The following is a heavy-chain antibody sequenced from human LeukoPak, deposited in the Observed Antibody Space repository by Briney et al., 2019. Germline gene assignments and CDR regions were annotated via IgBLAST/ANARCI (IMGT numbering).Heavy chain of an antibody. D-gene: IGHD3-3*01. CDR3: AKDGVNGGLFEY. V-gene: IGHV3-30*18. CDR2: ISNDERDK. J-gene: IGHJ4*02. CDR1: GFTFSTYH. Sequence: GRSLRLSCGASGFTFSTYHMHWVRQAPGKGLEWVAVISNDERDKWYTDSVKGRFTISRDNSKNTLYLQINSLRTEDTGVHYCAKDGVNGGLFEYWGQGTLVTVSS.